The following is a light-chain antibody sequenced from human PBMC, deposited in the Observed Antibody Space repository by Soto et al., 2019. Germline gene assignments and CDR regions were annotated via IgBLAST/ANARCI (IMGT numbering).Light chain of an antibody. J-gene: IGKJ4*01. CDR1: QTLRRTY. Sequence: EIVLMHSPGTLSLSPCERAALSSRASQTLRRTYIAWYQQKPGQAPRVLIYGASKRATGIPDRFSGSGSGTDFSLTISRLEPEDFAVYYCQQHGNSPLTFGGGTKVDIK. CDR2: GAS. CDR3: QQHGNSPLT. V-gene: IGKV3-20*01.